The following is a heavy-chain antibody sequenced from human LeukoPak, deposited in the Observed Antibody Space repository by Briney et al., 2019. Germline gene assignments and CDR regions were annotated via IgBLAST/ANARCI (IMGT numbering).Heavy chain of an antibody. D-gene: IGHD2-2*01. CDR1: GFTFSSYA. J-gene: IGHJ4*02. CDR2: INDNGDGT. CDR3: ATGPNTSPFDY. V-gene: IGHV3-23*01. Sequence: GGSLRLSCAASGFTFSSYAMSWVRQAPGKGLKWVSTINDNGDGTYYADSVKGRFTISRDTARNSLSLQMNSLRVEDTAVYYCATGPNTSPFDYWGQGTLVTVSS.